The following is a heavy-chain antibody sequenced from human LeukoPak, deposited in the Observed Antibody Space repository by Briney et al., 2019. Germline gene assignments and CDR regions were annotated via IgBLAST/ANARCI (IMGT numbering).Heavy chain of an antibody. J-gene: IGHJ4*02. Sequence: SETLSLTCTVSGGSISSGDYYWSWIRKPPGKGLEWIGYIYYSGSTYYNPSLKSRVTISVDTSKNQFSLKLSSVTAADTAVYYCASSVVTPSPAFDYWGQGTLVTVSS. CDR1: GGSISSGDYY. V-gene: IGHV4-30-4*01. CDR3: ASSVVTPSPAFDY. D-gene: IGHD4-23*01. CDR2: IYYSGST.